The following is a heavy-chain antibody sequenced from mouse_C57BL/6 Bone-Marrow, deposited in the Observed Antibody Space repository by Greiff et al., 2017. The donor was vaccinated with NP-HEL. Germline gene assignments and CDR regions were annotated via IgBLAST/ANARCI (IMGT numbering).Heavy chain of an antibody. CDR1: GFTFSDYY. D-gene: IGHD3-2*02. Sequence: EVMLVESGGGLVQPGGSLKLSCAASGFTFSDYYMYWVRQTPEKRLEWVAYISNGGGSTYYPDTVKGRFTISRDNAKNTLYLQMSRLKSEDTAMYYCARRAAQAFYAMDYWGQGTSVTVSS. CDR3: ARRAAQAFYAMDY. V-gene: IGHV5-12*01. CDR2: ISNGGGST. J-gene: IGHJ4*01.